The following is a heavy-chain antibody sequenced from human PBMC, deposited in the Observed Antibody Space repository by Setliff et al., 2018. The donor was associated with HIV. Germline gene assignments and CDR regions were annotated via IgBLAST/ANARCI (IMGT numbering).Heavy chain of an antibody. Sequence: LSLTCTVSGGSIRTGAYYWGWIRQPPGKGLEWIGSIYYDGRTFYKPSLKSRLTISVDTSKNQFSLSLNSVTAADTAVYFCARGGAVSADFDSWGKGTLVTVSS. V-gene: IGHV4-39*07. J-gene: IGHJ5*01. CDR1: GGSIRTGAYY. D-gene: IGHD3-16*01. CDR3: ARGGAVSADFDS. CDR2: IYYDGRT.